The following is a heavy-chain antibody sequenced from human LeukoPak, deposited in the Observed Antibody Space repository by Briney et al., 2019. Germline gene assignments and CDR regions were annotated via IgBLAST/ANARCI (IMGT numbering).Heavy chain of an antibody. Sequence: GESLKISCKGSGYSFTSYWIGWVRQMPGKGLEWVGIIYPGDSDTRYSPSFQGQVTISADKPISTAYLQWSSLKASDTAMYYCARQALAAADRPFDYWGQGTLVTVSS. J-gene: IGHJ4*01. D-gene: IGHD6-13*01. V-gene: IGHV5-51*01. CDR1: GYSFTSYW. CDR2: IYPGDSDT. CDR3: ARQALAAADRPFDY.